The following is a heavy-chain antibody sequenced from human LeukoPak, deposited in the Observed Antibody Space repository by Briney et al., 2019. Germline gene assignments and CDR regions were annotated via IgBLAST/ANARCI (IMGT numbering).Heavy chain of an antibody. Sequence: GGSLRLSCAASGFAFSSYAMGWVRQAPGKGLEWVSGLSGSGSTTYDADSVKGRFTISRDNSKKTLYLQVNSLRAEDTAMYFCAREGRYSSTWYRGWYFDYWGQGTLVTVSS. D-gene: IGHD6-13*01. CDR3: AREGRYSSTWYRGWYFDY. V-gene: IGHV3-23*01. J-gene: IGHJ4*02. CDR1: GFAFSSYA. CDR2: LSGSGSTT.